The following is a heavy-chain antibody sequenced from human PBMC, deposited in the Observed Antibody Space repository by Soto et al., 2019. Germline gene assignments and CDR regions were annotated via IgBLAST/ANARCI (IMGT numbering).Heavy chain of an antibody. V-gene: IGHV4-39*01. D-gene: IGHD2-15*01. CDR3: ARHEGRYCSGGSCYPGDY. CDR2: IYYSGRS. J-gene: IGHJ4*02. Sequence: QLQLQESGPGLVKPSETLSLTCTVSGDSISSSSYYWGWIRQPPGKGLEWIGTIYYSGRSFYNPSIKSRVTISVDTSQNQFSLKFSSVNAADTAVYYCARHEGRYCSGGSCYPGDYWGKGTLVTVSS. CDR1: GDSISSSSYY.